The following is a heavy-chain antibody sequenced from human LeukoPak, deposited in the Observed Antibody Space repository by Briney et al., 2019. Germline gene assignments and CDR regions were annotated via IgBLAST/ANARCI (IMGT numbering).Heavy chain of an antibody. CDR3: TTDKNPVGRYWWDPDFDP. V-gene: IGHV3-15*01. Sequence: PGGSLRLSRAASGFTFSNAWMSWVRQAPGKGLEWVGRIKSKTDGGTTDYAAPVKGRFTISRDDSKNTLYLQMNSLKTEDTAVYYCTTDKNPVGRYWWDPDFDPWGQGTLVTVSS. D-gene: IGHD2-15*01. CDR2: IKSKTDGGTT. J-gene: IGHJ5*02. CDR1: GFTFSNAW.